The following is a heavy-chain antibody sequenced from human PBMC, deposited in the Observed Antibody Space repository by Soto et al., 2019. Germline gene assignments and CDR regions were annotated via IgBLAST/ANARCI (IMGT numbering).Heavy chain of an antibody. CDR3: ARGVTYYYDSSGYYYRPDAFDI. D-gene: IGHD3-22*01. Sequence: GESLKISCKGSGYSFTSYWISWVRQMPGKGLEWMGRIDPSDSYTNYSPSFQGHVTTSADKSISTAYLQWSSLKASDTAMYYCARGVTYYYDSSGYYYRPDAFDIWGQGTMVTVSS. CDR1: GYSFTSYW. CDR2: IDPSDSYT. J-gene: IGHJ3*02. V-gene: IGHV5-10-1*01.